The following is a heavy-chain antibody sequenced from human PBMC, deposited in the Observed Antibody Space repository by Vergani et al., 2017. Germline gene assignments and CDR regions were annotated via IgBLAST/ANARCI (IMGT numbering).Heavy chain of an antibody. CDR1: GYTFSDYY. J-gene: IGHJ6*02. V-gene: IGHV1-2*02. CDR2: ITPNSDDT. Sequence: QVQLIQSGAEVKKPGDSVRVSCKASGYTFSDYYLHWVRQAPGQGLEWMGWITPNSDDTKYAQNFQGRVTMNKDTSISTAYMQLSRLTSDDTAVYFCARGRSPYGSSPVLSMDVWGQGTTVSVSS. D-gene: IGHD6-13*01. CDR3: ARGRSPYGSSPVLSMDV.